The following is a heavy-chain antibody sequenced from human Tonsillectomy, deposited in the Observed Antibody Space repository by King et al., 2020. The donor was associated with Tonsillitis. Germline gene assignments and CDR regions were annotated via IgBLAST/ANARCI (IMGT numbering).Heavy chain of an antibody. CDR2: IKSKSEGGTT. J-gene: IGHJ3*02. V-gene: IGHV3-15*01. CDR3: NTDVSARFI. Sequence: MSWVRQAPGKGLEWVGRIKSKSEGGTTDYAAPVKGRFTISRDDSKNTLFLQMNSLKTEDTAVYYCNTDVSARFIWGQGTMVTVSS. D-gene: IGHD3-16*01.